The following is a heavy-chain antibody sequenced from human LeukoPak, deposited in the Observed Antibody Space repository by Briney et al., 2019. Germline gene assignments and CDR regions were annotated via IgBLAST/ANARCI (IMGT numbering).Heavy chain of an antibody. Sequence: GGSLRLSCAATGFPLTTYWMSWVRQAPGKGLEWVANINEDGYEKYYVGSVKGRFTISRDNAKNSLYLHMSGLRVEDTAVYYCAKDPGDKDIDRWFDPWGQGTLVTVSS. CDR3: AKDPGDKDIDRWFDP. CDR2: INEDGYEK. CDR1: GFPLTTYW. J-gene: IGHJ5*02. V-gene: IGHV3-7*03. D-gene: IGHD7-27*01.